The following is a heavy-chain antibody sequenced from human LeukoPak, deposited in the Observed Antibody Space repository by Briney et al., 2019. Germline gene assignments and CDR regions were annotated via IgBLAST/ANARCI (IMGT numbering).Heavy chain of an antibody. CDR1: GYTFTNYY. Sequence: ASVTVSCKSSGYTFTNYYIHWVRLAPGQGLEWMGIINPSGGSTNFAQKFQGRVTMTTDTSTITVYMELSSLRSEDTAVYYCARWTTTYLDYWGQGTLVTVSS. CDR3: ARWTTTYLDY. CDR2: INPSGGST. J-gene: IGHJ4*02. V-gene: IGHV1-46*01. D-gene: IGHD4-11*01.